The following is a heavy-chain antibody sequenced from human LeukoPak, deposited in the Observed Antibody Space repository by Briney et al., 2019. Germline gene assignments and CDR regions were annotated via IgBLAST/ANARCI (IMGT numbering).Heavy chain of an antibody. CDR3: AKGSRSGGSYYFDY. D-gene: IGHD2-15*01. CDR2: FTGSGGST. J-gene: IGHJ4*02. Sequence: GGSLRLSCAASGFTFSTFWMNWVRQAPGQGLEWVSTFTGSGGSTYYADSVKGRFTISRDNSKNTLYLQMNSLRAEDTAVYYCAKGSRSGGSYYFDYWGQGTLVTVSS. V-gene: IGHV3-23*01. CDR1: GFTFSTFW.